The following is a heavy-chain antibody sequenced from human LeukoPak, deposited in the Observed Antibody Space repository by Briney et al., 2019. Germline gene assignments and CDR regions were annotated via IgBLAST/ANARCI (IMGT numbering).Heavy chain of an antibody. D-gene: IGHD1-26*01. CDR3: TTERNWELLRPYGLDI. J-gene: IGHJ6*02. V-gene: IGHV3-15*01. CDR2: IRTNIEGETT. Sequence: GGSLRLSCAASGFNFNYVWMDWVRQAPGKGLEWVGRIRTNIEGETTDYAAPVKGRFTISRDDPKTTMYLHMNSLKTEGSAVYFCTTERNWELLRPYGLDIWGQGTTVTVSS. CDR1: GFNFNYVW.